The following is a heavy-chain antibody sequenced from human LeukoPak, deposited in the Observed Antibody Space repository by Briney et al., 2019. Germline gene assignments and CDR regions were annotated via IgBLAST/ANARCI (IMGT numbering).Heavy chain of an antibody. CDR3: AKEGYYHSSGYYSLIDY. D-gene: IGHD3-22*01. CDR2: IRYDGSNI. J-gene: IGHJ4*02. CDR1: GFTFSRHD. V-gene: IGHV3-30*02. Sequence: PGRSLRLSCAASGFTFSRHDMHWVRQAPGKGLEWVAFIRYDGSNIYYADSVKGRFTISRDNSKNTLYLQMNSLRAEDTAVYYCAKEGYYHSSGYYSLIDYWGQGTLVTVSS.